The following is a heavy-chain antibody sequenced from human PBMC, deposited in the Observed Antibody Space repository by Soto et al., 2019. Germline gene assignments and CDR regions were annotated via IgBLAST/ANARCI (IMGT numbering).Heavy chain of an antibody. CDR2: IYYSGST. CDR1: GGSISSGDYY. V-gene: IGHV4-30-4*01. CDR3: SRRAPEGFDP. J-gene: IGHJ5*02. Sequence: SETLSLTCTVSGGSISSGDYYWSWIRQPPGKGLEWIGYIYYSGSTFYNPSLKNRVTISLDTSKNHFSLKLSSVTAADTALYYCSRRAPEGFDPWGQGTRVTVSS.